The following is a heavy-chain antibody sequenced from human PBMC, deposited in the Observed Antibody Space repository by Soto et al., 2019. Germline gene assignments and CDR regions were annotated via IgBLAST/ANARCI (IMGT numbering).Heavy chain of an antibody. D-gene: IGHD5-12*01. CDR2: INPSGGST. Sequence: ASVKVSCKASGYTFTSYYMHWLRQAPGQGLEWMGIINPSGGSTSYAQKFQGRVTMTRDTSTSTVYMELSSLRSEDTAVYYCARGKGRWLQFDYYYGMDVWGQGTTVTVSS. V-gene: IGHV1-46*01. CDR3: ARGKGRWLQFDYYYGMDV. J-gene: IGHJ6*02. CDR1: GYTFTSYY.